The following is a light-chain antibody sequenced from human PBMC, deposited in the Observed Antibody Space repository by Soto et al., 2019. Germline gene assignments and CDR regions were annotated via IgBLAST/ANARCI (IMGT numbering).Light chain of an antibody. CDR3: QQLDSFPIT. CDR1: QGISSY. Sequence: IHLTQSPCCLSASLVDRVTITCLASQGISSYLAWYQQKPGEVPKLLIYASSTLESGVPSRFSGSGSGTDFTLTISGLQPEDFATYFCQQLDSFPITFGQGTRLEI. J-gene: IGKJ5*01. CDR2: ASS. V-gene: IGKV1-9*01.